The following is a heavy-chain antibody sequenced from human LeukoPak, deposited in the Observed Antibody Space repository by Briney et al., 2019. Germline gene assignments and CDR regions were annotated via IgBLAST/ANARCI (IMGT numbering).Heavy chain of an antibody. V-gene: IGHV1-18*01. CDR3: ARDIAQYYYDSSGYEISFDY. CDR2: ISAYNGNT. CDR1: GYSFTSYG. J-gene: IGHJ4*02. D-gene: IGHD3-22*01. Sequence: GESLKISCKGSGYSFTSYGISWVRQPPGQGLEWMGWISAYNGNTNYAQKLQGRVTMTTDTSTSTAYMELRSLRSDDTAVYYCARDIAQYYYDSSGYEISFDYWGQGTLVTVSS.